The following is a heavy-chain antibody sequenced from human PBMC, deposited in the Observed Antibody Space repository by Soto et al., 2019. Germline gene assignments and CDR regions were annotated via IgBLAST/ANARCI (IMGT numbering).Heavy chain of an antibody. D-gene: IGHD3-3*01. J-gene: IGHJ5*02. CDR2: IIPIFGTA. Sequence: QVQLVQSGAEVKKPGSSVKVSCKASGGTFSSYAISWVRQAPGQGLERMGGIIPIFGTANYAQKFQGRVTITADESTSTAYMELSSLRSEDTAVYYCARAGTSNYDFWSGYSGENWFDPWGQGTLVTVSS. V-gene: IGHV1-69*01. CDR3: ARAGTSNYDFWSGYSGENWFDP. CDR1: GGTFSSYA.